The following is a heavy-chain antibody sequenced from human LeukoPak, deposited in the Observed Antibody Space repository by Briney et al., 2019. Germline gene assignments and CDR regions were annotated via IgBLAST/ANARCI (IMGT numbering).Heavy chain of an antibody. D-gene: IGHD6-19*01. CDR1: GYFIRSGFY. J-gene: IGHJ1*01. CDR2: IYYSGRT. CDR3: ARGPEWLGPEYFHH. Sequence: SETLSLTCTVSGYFIRSGFYWGWIRQTPGKGLEWIGYIYYSGRTNYNPSLKSRVTISIDTSKNQFSLTLSSVTTADTAIYYCARGPEWLGPEYFHHWGQGTLVTVSS. V-gene: IGHV4-61*01.